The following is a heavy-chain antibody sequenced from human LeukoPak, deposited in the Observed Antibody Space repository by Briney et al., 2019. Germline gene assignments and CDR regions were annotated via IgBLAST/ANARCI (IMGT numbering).Heavy chain of an antibody. V-gene: IGHV3-53*01. CDR2: IYSGGST. Sequence: GGSLRLSCAASGFTVSSNYMSWVRQAPGEGLEWVSVIYSGGSTYYADSVKGRFTISRDNSKNTLYLQMNSLRAEDTAVYYCASKLERPSVGAFDIWGQGTMVTVSS. D-gene: IGHD1-1*01. J-gene: IGHJ3*02. CDR3: ASKLERPSVGAFDI. CDR1: GFTVSSNY.